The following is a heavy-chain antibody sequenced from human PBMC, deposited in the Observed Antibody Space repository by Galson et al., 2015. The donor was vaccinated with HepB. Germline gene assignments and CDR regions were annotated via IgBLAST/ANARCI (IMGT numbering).Heavy chain of an antibody. CDR3: TRGPLTLARNWFFDY. Sequence: SVKVSCKASGGTFSSYTFSWVRQAPGQGLEWMGRIIPLLGIAHYARTFQGRVTITADKPTSTAYMELSSLRSDDTFVYYCTRGPLTLARNWFFDYWGQGTL. V-gene: IGHV1-69*02. D-gene: IGHD3-9*01. CDR2: IIPLLGIA. J-gene: IGHJ4*02. CDR1: GGTFSSYT.